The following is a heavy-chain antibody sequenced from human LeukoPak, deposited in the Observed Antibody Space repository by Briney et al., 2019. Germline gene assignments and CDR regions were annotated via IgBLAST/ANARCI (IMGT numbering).Heavy chain of an antibody. Sequence: GGSLRLSCAASRLTFSSYAMSWVRQAPGKGLEWVSTISSSGGYTYYADSVKGRFTISRDNSKNTLYLQMNSLRVDDTAVYYCATDGYFDYWGRGTLVTVST. J-gene: IGHJ4*02. CDR1: RLTFSSYA. CDR2: ISSSGGYT. V-gene: IGHV3-23*01. CDR3: ATDGYFDY.